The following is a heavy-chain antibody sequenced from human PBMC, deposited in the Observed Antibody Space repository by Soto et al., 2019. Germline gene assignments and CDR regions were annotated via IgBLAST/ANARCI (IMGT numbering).Heavy chain of an antibody. CDR3: SKDIAGWFWDLFFYWFDY. V-gene: IGHV3-9*01. D-gene: IGHD3-10*01. CDR2: ISWNSRSI. CDR1: GFTFDNYS. J-gene: IGHJ4*02. Sequence: GGSLRLSCAASGFTFDNYSMHWVRQAPGKGLEWVSGISWNSRSIGYADSVKGRFTISRDNANNSLYLQMNSLRADAAALYYCSKDIAGWFWDLFFYWFDYWGQGTLVTVSS.